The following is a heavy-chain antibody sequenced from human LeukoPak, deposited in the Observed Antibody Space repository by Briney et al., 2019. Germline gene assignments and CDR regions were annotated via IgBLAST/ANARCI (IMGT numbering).Heavy chain of an antibody. V-gene: IGHV3-30*02. CDR2: IRYDGSNK. Sequence: PGGSLRLSCAASGFTFSSYEMNWVRQAPGKGLEWVSLIRYDGSNKYYADSVKDRFSISRDNSKNTLYLQMNRLRPEDTAVYYCAKMGFSYYMDVWGKGTTVIIPS. J-gene: IGHJ6*03. CDR3: AKMGFSYYMDV. D-gene: IGHD3-10*01. CDR1: GFTFSSYE.